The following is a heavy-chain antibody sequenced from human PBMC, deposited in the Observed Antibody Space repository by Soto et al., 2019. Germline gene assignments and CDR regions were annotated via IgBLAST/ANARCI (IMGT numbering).Heavy chain of an antibody. V-gene: IGHV4-39*01. Sequence: SETLSLTCTVSCGSITSNSYYWGWIRQPPGKGLEWIGSFYYSESTYFNPSLKSRVTISVDTSKNQFSLKLSAVTAADTAVYYCARRSTVTYDYWGQGILVTVSS. CDR1: CGSITSNSYY. D-gene: IGHD4-17*01. CDR2: FYYSEST. J-gene: IGHJ4*02. CDR3: ARRSTVTYDY.